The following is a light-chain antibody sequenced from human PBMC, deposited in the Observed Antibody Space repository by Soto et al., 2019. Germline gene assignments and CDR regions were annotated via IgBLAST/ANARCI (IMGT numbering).Light chain of an antibody. J-gene: IGLJ2*01. CDR1: SL. Sequence: QSVLTQPASVSGSPGQSITISCTGTSLVSWYQQHPGKAPILMIYEGSKRPSGVSNRFSGSKSGNTASLTISGLQAEDEADYYCCSYTGSSTVVFGGGTKLTVL. CDR2: EGS. V-gene: IGLV2-23*01. CDR3: CSYTGSSTVV.